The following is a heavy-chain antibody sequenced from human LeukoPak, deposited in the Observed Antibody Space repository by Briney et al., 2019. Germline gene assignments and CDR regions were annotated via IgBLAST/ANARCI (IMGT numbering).Heavy chain of an antibody. J-gene: IGHJ4*02. V-gene: IGHV4-39*01. D-gene: IGHD3-22*01. CDR2: VFYSGTT. CDR1: GGSISSTSYY. Sequence: PSETLSLTCTVSGGSISSTSYYWGWIRQPPGKGLEWIGSVFYSGTTYYNPSLKSRVTISVDTSKNQFSLKLSSVTAADTAVYYCASMIVVVIKGGNFDYWGQGTLVTVSS. CDR3: ASMIVVVIKGGNFDY.